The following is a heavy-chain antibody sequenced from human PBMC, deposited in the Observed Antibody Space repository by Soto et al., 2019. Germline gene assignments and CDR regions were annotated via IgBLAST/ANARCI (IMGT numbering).Heavy chain of an antibody. J-gene: IGHJ2*01. V-gene: IGHV1-69*06. CDR2: IIPIFVTA. CDR3: ARRVINTTVTTSLSRYWYFDL. CDR1: GGTFSSYA. D-gene: IGHD4-17*01. Sequence: QVQLVQPGAEVKKPGASVKVSCKASGGTFSSYAISWVRQAPGQGLEWKGGIIPIFVTANYAQKCQGRVTIKADKSTSTVYMEKSRLRSEDTAVYYCARRVINTTVTTSLSRYWYFDLWGSRTIVTVSS.